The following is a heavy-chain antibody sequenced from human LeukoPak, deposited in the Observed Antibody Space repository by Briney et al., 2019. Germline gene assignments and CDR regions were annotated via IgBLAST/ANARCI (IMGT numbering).Heavy chain of an antibody. CDR1: GFTFSSYA. CDR3: ARVPLVATIEVPYFDY. J-gene: IGHJ4*02. V-gene: IGHV3-30-3*01. Sequence: GRSLRLSCAASGFTFSSYAMHWVRQAPGKGLEWVAVISYDGSNKYYADSVKGRFTISRDNSKNTPYLQMNSLRAEDTAVYYCARVPLVATIEVPYFDYWGQGTLVTVSS. D-gene: IGHD5-12*01. CDR2: ISYDGSNK.